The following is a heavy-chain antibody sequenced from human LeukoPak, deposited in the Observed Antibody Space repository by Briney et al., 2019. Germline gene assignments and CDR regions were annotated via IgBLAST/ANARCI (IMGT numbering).Heavy chain of an antibody. D-gene: IGHD1-26*01. CDR1: GFTFSNYW. CDR2: INSDGSVT. V-gene: IGHV3-74*01. Sequence: GGSLRLSCAASGFTFSNYWMHWVRQAPGKGLVWVSRINSDGSVTNYADPVKGRFTISRDNAENTLYLQMNSLTAEDTAVYYCARARGGTYFDYWGQGTLVTVSS. CDR3: ARARGGTYFDY. J-gene: IGHJ4*02.